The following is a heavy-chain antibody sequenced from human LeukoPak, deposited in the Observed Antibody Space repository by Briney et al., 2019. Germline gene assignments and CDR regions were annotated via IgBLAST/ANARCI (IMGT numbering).Heavy chain of an antibody. CDR1: VYTLTSYG. CDR2: ISAYNGKT. Sequence: GASVTVSCMASVYTLTSYGISWVRQAPGRGLEWMGWISAYNGKTNYAQKLQGRVTMTTDTSTSTAYMELRSLRSDDAAVYYCARDLSWSGTPGYWGQGTLVTVSS. V-gene: IGHV1-18*04. D-gene: IGHD3-3*01. CDR3: ARDLSWSGTPGY. J-gene: IGHJ4*02.